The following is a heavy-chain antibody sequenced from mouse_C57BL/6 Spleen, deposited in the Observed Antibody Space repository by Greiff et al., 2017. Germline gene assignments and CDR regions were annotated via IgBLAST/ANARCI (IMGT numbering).Heavy chain of an antibody. Sequence: EVQLQQSGPELVKPGASVKISCKASGYTFTDYYMNWVKQSHGKSLEWIGDINPNNGGTSYNQKFKGKATLTVDKSSSTAYMELRSLTSEDSAVYYCARGDGAVPMDYWGQGTSVTVSS. CDR2: INPNNGGT. CDR1: GYTFTDYY. J-gene: IGHJ4*01. CDR3: ARGDGAVPMDY. V-gene: IGHV1-26*01.